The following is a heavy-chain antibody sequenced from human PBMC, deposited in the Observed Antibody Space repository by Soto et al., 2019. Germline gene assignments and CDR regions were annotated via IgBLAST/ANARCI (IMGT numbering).Heavy chain of an antibody. D-gene: IGHD3-3*01. J-gene: IGHJ6*02. CDR2: IIPIFGTA. Sequence: QVQLVQSGAEVKKPGSSVKVSCKASGGTFSSYAISWVQQAPGQGLEWMGGIIPIFGTANYAQKFQGRVTITADESTSTAYMELSSLRSEDTAVYYCASHSITIFGVVFGMDVWGQGTTVTVSS. CDR3: ASHSITIFGVVFGMDV. CDR1: GGTFSSYA. V-gene: IGHV1-69*12.